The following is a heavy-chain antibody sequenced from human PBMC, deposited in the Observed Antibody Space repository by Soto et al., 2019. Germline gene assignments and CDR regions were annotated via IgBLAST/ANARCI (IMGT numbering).Heavy chain of an antibody. V-gene: IGHV4-34*01. CDR2: INHSGST. CDR3: ARGHYYDSSGSPALNMDV. J-gene: IGHJ6*02. Sequence: SETLSLTCAVYGGSFSGYYWSWIRQPPGKGLEWIGEINHSGSTNYNPSLKSRVTISVDTSKNQFSLKLSSVTAAETAVYYCARGHYYDSSGSPALNMDVWGQGTTVTVSS. D-gene: IGHD3-22*01. CDR1: GGSFSGYY.